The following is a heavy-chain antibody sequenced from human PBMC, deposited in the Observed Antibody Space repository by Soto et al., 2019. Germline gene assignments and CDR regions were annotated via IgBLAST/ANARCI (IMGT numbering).Heavy chain of an antibody. CDR3: AKGCILDGPHYYGMDV. V-gene: IGHV3-23*01. CDR1: GFSFVSYA. CDR2: IIGSGGST. J-gene: IGHJ6*02. Sequence: PGESLSLSCTASGFSFVSYAMNWARQPPGKGLEWVSAIIGSGGSTYYADSVKGRFTISRDNSKNTLYLQVNSLRAEDTAVFYCAKGCILDGPHYYGMDVWGQGTTVTVSS.